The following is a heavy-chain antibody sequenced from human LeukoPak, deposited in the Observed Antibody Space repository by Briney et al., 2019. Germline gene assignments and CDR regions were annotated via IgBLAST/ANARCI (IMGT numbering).Heavy chain of an antibody. J-gene: IGHJ4*02. CDR3: ARMDDYDSSGYYLYYFDY. CDR2: INPNSDGT. D-gene: IGHD3-22*01. V-gene: IGHV1-2*02. Sequence: GASVKVSCKASGYTFTGYYMHWVRQAPGQGLEWMGWINPNSDGTNYAQKFQGRVTMTRDTSISTAYMELSRLRSDDTAVYYCARMDDYDSSGYYLYYFDYWGQGTLVTVSS. CDR1: GYTFTGYY.